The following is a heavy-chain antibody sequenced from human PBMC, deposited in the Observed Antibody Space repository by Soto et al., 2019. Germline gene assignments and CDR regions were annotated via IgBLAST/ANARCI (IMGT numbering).Heavy chain of an antibody. D-gene: IGHD5-12*01. CDR1: GDSFNDYY. CDR2: INPNGGVT. V-gene: IGHV1-2*04. J-gene: IGHJ6*03. CDR3: ARESGGATPTLEYYYFYMDV. Sequence: QVQLVQSGAEVRKPGASVTVSCRSSGDSFNDYYIHWVRQAPGQGFEWMGWINPNGGVTKYAQKFQGWVSMNMDTSIRTVYMQLSRLRHDDTAVYYCARESGGATPTLEYYYFYMDVWGTGTTVTVSS.